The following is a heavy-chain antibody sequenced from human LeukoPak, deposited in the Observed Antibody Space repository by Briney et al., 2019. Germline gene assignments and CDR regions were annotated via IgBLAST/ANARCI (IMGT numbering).Heavy chain of an antibody. Sequence: GGSLRLSCAASGFTFSSYGMHWVRQAPGKGLEWVAVMSYDGSNKYYADSVKGRFTISRDNSKNTLYLQMNSLRAEDTAVYCCARDRRPVYYDFWSGYGYWGQGTLVTVSS. CDR3: ARDRRPVYYDFWSGYGY. D-gene: IGHD3-3*01. CDR2: MSYDGSNK. J-gene: IGHJ4*02. CDR1: GFTFSSYG. V-gene: IGHV3-30*03.